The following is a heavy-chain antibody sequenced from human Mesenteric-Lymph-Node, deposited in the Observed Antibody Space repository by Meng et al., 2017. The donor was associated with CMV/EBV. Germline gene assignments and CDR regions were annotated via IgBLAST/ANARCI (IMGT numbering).Heavy chain of an antibody. Sequence: GESLKISCAASGFTFSTYWMSWVRQAPGKGLEWVANIKEDGSEKNYVDSVKGRFTISRDNAKNSLYLQMNSLRAEDTAVYYCARGGSDCDYWGQGTLVPSPQ. J-gene: IGHJ4*02. V-gene: IGHV3-7*04. CDR1: GFTFSTYW. CDR2: IKEDGSEK. D-gene: IGHD3-10*01. CDR3: ARGGSDCDY.